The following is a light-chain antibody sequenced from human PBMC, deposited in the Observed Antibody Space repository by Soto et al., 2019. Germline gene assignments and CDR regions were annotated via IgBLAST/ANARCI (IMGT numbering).Light chain of an antibody. Sequence: EIVMTQSPATLSVPLGERATLSCRASQNVNSNLAWHQQKPGQAPRLLIYGASTRAPGIPARFSGSGSGTEFTLTISSLQSEDFAVYYCQQYNNWPPWTFGQGTKVDIK. CDR2: GAS. CDR3: QQYNNWPPWT. V-gene: IGKV3-15*01. CDR1: QNVNSN. J-gene: IGKJ1*01.